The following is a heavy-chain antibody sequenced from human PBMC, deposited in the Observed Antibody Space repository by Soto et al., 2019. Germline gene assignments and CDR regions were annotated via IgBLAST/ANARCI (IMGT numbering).Heavy chain of an antibody. D-gene: IGHD2-15*01. J-gene: IGHJ3*02. CDR1: GFTFSSYW. V-gene: IGHV3-7*03. CDR2: IKQDGSEK. CDR3: ARDEVAATVRGAFDI. Sequence: EVQLVESGGGLVQPGGSLRLSCAASGFTFSSYWMSWVRQAPGKGLEWVANIKQDGSEKYHVDSVKGRLTISRDNAKNSLYLQMNGLRAEDTAVYYGARDEVAATVRGAFDIWGQGTMVTVSS.